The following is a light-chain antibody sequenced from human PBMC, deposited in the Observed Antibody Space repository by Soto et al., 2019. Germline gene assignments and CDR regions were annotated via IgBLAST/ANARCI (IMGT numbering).Light chain of an antibody. Sequence: EVVLPRSPGTLSLSPGERATLSCRASQSVSSTYLAWYQQKPGQAPRLLIYGASSRATGIPDRFSGSGSGTDFTLTINRLEPEDCAVYYCQQYGTSPGVTFGQGTRLEIK. J-gene: IGKJ5*01. CDR3: QQYGTSPGVT. V-gene: IGKV3-20*01. CDR1: QSVSSTY. CDR2: GAS.